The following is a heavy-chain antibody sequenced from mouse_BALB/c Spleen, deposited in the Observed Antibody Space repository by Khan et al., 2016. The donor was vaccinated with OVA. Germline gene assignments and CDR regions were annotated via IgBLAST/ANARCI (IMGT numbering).Heavy chain of an antibody. CDR2: IWSSGIT. J-gene: IGHJ2*01. V-gene: IGHV2-2*02. Sequence: QVQLKQSGPGLVQPSQSLSITCTVSGFSLSSYGVHWVSQSPGKGLEWLGVIWSSGITDYNATFISRLRISEEISKSPVFFKMNSLQANDTAIYYCASNRNGYFDYWGQGTTLTVSS. CDR1: GFSLSSYG. D-gene: IGHD1-1*02. CDR3: ASNRNGYFDY.